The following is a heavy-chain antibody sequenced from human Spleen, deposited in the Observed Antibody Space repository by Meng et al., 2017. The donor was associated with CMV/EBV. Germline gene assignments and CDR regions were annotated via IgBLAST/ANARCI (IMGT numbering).Heavy chain of an antibody. Sequence: KASGGTFSSYAISWVRQAPGQGREWMGGIIAILGIANYEQKIQGRVTITADKSTSTAYMELSSLRSEDTAVYYCARALAAAGTYYFDYWGQGTLVTVSS. V-gene: IGHV1-69*10. CDR3: ARALAAAGTYYFDY. CDR2: IIAILGIA. D-gene: IGHD6-13*01. CDR1: GGTFSSYA. J-gene: IGHJ4*02.